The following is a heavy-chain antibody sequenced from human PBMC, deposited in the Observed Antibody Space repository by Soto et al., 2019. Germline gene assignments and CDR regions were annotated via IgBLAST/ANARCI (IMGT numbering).Heavy chain of an antibody. J-gene: IGHJ4*02. D-gene: IGHD3-22*01. CDR1: GGSISSYY. CDR3: ARGLYYYDSSGYYALGY. CDR2: IYYSGST. V-gene: IGHV4-59*12. Sequence: SETLSLTCTVSGGSISSYYWSWIRQPPGKGLEWIGYIYYSGSTNYNPSLKSRVTISVDTSKNQFSLMLRSLTAADTAVYYCARGLYYYDSSGYYALGYWAQGTLVTVSS.